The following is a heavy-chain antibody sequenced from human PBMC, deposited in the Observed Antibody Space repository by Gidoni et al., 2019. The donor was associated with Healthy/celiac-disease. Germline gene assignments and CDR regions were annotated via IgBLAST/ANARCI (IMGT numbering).Heavy chain of an antibody. Sequence: EVQLVESGGGLVKPGGSLRLSCAASGFPFSSTRMNWVRQAPGKWLEWFSSIRSSSSYIYYADSVKGRFTISRDNAKNSLYLQMNSLRAEDTAVYYCARDRGYYDSSGYLGDRAFDIWGQGTMVTVSS. CDR1: GFPFSSTR. V-gene: IGHV3-21*01. J-gene: IGHJ3*02. CDR2: IRSSSSYI. CDR3: ARDRGYYDSSGYLGDRAFDI. D-gene: IGHD3-22*01.